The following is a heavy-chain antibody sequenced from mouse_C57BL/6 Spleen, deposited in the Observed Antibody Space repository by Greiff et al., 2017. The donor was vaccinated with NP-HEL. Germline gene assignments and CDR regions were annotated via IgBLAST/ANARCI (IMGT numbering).Heavy chain of an antibody. D-gene: IGHD1-1*01. Sequence: QVQLKQSGAELVRPGASVTLSCKASGYTFTDYEMHWVKQTPVHGLEWIGAIDPETGGTAYNQKFKGKAILTADKSSSTAYMELRSLTSEDSAVYYCTRCVITTVVARYFDVWGTGTTVTVSS. V-gene: IGHV1-15*01. CDR1: GYTFTDYE. CDR2: IDPETGGT. J-gene: IGHJ1*03. CDR3: TRCVITTVVARYFDV.